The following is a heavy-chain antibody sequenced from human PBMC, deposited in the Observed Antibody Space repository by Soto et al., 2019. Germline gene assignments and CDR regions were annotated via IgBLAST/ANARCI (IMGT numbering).Heavy chain of an antibody. CDR1: GGSISSSSYY. V-gene: IGHV4-39*01. J-gene: IGHJ4*02. D-gene: IGHD3-22*01. Sequence: PSETLSLTCTVSGGSISSSSYYWGWIRQPPGKGLEWIGSIYYSGSTYYNPSLKSRVTISVDTSKNQFSLKLSSVTAADTAVYYCARIYYYDSSGYYSPPFYYWGQGTLVTVSS. CDR2: IYYSGST. CDR3: ARIYYYDSSGYYSPPFYY.